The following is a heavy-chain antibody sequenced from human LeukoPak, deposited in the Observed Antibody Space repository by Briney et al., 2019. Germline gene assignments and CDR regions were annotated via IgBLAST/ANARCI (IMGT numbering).Heavy chain of an antibody. J-gene: IGHJ3*02. CDR1: GFTFSSYW. Sequence: PGGCLRLSCAASGFTFSSYWMTWVRQGPGKGLEWVANIKQDGSEKYYVDSVKGRFTISRDNAKNSLYLQMNSLRAEDTAVYYCARIQLWSTHSQGAFDIWGQGTMVTVSS. CDR3: ARIQLWSTHSQGAFDI. V-gene: IGHV3-7*01. CDR2: IKQDGSEK. D-gene: IGHD5-18*01.